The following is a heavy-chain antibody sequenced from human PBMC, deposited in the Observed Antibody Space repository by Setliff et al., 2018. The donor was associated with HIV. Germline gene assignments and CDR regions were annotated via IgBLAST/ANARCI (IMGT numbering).Heavy chain of an antibody. CDR1: GGTFSSYA. CDR3: AMTKMIYYFDY. V-gene: IGHV1-18*01. D-gene: IGHD3-16*01. CDR2: IIPDNGNT. Sequence: VKVSCKASGGTFSSYAISWVRQAPGQGLEWMGGIIPDNGNTQYSQKFRGRVTMTRDTSANTVFMQMSSLRSEDTSIFYCAMTKMIYYFDYWGPGTLVTVSS. J-gene: IGHJ4*02.